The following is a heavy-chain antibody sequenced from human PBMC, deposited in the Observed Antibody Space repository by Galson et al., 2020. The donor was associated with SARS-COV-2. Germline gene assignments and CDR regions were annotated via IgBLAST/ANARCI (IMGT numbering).Heavy chain of an antibody. J-gene: IGHJ5*02. D-gene: IGHD6-13*01. V-gene: IGHV4-28*01. Sequence: SETLSLTCAVSGYSISSSNWWGWIRQPPGKGLEWIGYIYYSGSTYYNPSLKSRVTMSVDTSKNQFSLKLSSVTAVDTAVYYCARIAAAGTGLAWFDPWGQGTLVTVSS. CDR2: IYYSGST. CDR1: GYSISSSNW. CDR3: ARIAAAGTGLAWFDP.